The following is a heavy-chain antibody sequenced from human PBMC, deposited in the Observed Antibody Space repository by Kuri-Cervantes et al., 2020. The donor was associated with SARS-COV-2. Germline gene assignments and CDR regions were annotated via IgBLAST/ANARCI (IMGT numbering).Heavy chain of an antibody. CDR3: ARDYPLRWPFWNYYYYMDV. V-gene: IGHV3-7*01. D-gene: IGHD4-23*01. CDR1: GFTFSSYW. CDR2: IKQDGSEK. J-gene: IGHJ6*03. Sequence: GESLKISCAASGFTFSSYWMSWVRQAPGKGLEWVANIKQDGSEKYYVDSVKGRFTISRDNAKNSLYLQMNSLRAEDTAVYYCARDYPLRWPFWNYYYYMDVWGKGTTVIVSS.